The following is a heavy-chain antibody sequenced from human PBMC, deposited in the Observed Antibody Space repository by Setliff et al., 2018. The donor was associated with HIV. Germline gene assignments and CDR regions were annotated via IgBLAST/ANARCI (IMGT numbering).Heavy chain of an antibody. Sequence: ASVKVSCKASGYTFTSYAMNWVRQAPGQGLEWMGWINTNTGNPTYAQGFTGRFVFSLDTSVSTAYLQISSLKAEDTAEYYCARGLIYSSGWYRNSDAFDIWGQGTMVTVSS. CDR3: ARGLIYSSGWYRNSDAFDI. J-gene: IGHJ3*02. D-gene: IGHD6-19*01. CDR1: GYTFTSYA. CDR2: INTNTGNP. V-gene: IGHV7-4-1*02.